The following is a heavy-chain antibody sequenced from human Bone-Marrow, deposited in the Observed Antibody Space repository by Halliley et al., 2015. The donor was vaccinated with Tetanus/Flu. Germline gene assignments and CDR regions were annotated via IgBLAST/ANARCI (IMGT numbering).Heavy chain of an antibody. V-gene: IGHV4-4*02. CDR1: GGSISNDTW. CDR2: MYHSGST. Sequence: TLSLTCAVSGGSISNDTWWSWVRQPPGKGLEWIGEMYHSGSTNYNPSLKSRATISVDESKNQFSLKLRYVTAADTAVYYCVRNGVFVSGGWSFVYWGQGSLLTISS. D-gene: IGHD6-19*01. CDR3: VRNGVFVSGGWSFVY. J-gene: IGHJ4*02.